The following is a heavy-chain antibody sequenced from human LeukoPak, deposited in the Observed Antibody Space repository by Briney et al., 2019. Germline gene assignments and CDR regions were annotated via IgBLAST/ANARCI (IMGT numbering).Heavy chain of an antibody. V-gene: IGHV3-23*01. CDR1: GFTFSSYA. D-gene: IGHD6-13*01. CDR2: ISGSGGRT. CDR3: AKVPSSTWVLSPDYFEY. J-gene: IGHJ4*02. Sequence: GGSLRLSCAVSGFTFSSYAMSWVRQAPGKGLEWVSSISGSGGRTYYADSVKGRFTISRDNSKNTLYLQMNSLRAEDTAVYYCAKVPSSTWVLSPDYFEYWGQGTLVTVSS.